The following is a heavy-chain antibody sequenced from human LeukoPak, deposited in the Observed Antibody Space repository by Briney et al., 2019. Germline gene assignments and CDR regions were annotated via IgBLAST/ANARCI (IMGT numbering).Heavy chain of an antibody. J-gene: IGHJ6*02. Sequence: SETLSLTCAVSGVSISSGGYYWSWIRQHPGKGLEWIGYIYYSGSTYYNPSLKSRVTISVDTSKNQFFLKLSSVTAADTAVYYCARDLRNLYYYYGMDVWGQGTTVTVSS. V-gene: IGHV4-31*11. CDR2: IYYSGST. D-gene: IGHD1-14*01. CDR1: GVSISSGGYY. CDR3: ARDLRNLYYYYGMDV.